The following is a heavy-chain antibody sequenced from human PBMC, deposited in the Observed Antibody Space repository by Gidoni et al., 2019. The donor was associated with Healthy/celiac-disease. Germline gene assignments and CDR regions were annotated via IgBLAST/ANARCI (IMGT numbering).Heavy chain of an antibody. J-gene: IGHJ4*02. Sequence: QVQLVESGGGVVQPGRSLRLSCAASGFTFRSYGMHWVRQAPGKGLEWVAVIWYDGSNKYYADSGKGRFTISRDNSKNTLYLQMNSLRAEDTAVYYCAREIDRQDIVLVPAAIPHLAGYWGQGTLVTVSS. D-gene: IGHD2-2*01. V-gene: IGHV3-33*01. CDR2: IWYDGSNK. CDR3: AREIDRQDIVLVPAAIPHLAGY. CDR1: GFTFRSYG.